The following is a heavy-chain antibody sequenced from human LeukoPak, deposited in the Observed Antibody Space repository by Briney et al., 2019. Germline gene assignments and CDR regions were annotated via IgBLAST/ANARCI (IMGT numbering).Heavy chain of an antibody. V-gene: IGHV3-20*04. CDR1: GFTFDDYG. Sequence: PGGSLRLSCAASGFTFDDYGMSWVRQASGKGLEWVSGINWKGGSTGYADSVKGRFTISRDNAKKFLYLQMNSLSAEDTALYYCARDLVVAGTGFGYWGQGTLVTVSS. D-gene: IGHD6-19*01. J-gene: IGHJ4*02. CDR3: ARDLVVAGTGFGY. CDR2: INWKGGST.